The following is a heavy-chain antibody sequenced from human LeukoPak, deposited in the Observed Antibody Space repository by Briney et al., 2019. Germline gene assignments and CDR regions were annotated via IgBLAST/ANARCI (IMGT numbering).Heavy chain of an antibody. CDR1: GFTFSSYS. D-gene: IGHD6-13*01. V-gene: IGHV3-21*01. J-gene: IGHJ4*02. Sequence: GGSLRLSCAASGFTFSSYSMNWVRQAPGKGLEWVSSISSSSSYIYYADSVKGRFTISRDNAKNSLYLQMNNLRAEDTAVYSCARDLAAAGTRGLDYWGQGTLVTVSS. CDR2: ISSSSSYI. CDR3: ARDLAAAGTRGLDY.